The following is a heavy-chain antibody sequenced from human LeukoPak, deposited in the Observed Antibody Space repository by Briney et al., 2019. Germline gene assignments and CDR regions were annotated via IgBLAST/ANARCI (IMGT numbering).Heavy chain of an antibody. D-gene: IGHD4-17*01. V-gene: IGHV1-69*05. CDR2: IIPIFGAA. J-gene: IGHJ4*02. CDR3: AREAVTTRDFDY. Sequence: SLKVCCKASGGTFSTYTISSVGQARGQGLEWMGRIIPIFGAANYAQKFQGRVTITTDESTSTAYMELSSLRSEDTTVYYCAREAVTTRDFDYWGQGTLVTVSS. CDR1: GGTFSTYT.